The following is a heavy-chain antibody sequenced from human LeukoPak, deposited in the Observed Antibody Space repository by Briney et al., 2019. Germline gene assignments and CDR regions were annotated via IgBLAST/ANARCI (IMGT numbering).Heavy chain of an antibody. D-gene: IGHD2-8*01. J-gene: IGHJ1*01. CDR1: GGSISSSSYY. V-gene: IGHV4-39*07. Sequence: SETLSLTCTVSGGSISSSSYYWGWIRQPPGKGLEWIGSIYYSGSTYYNPSLKSRVTISVDTSKNQFSLKLSSVTAADTAVYYCARVTMVYAKGASEYFQHWGQGTLVTVSS. CDR2: IYYSGST. CDR3: ARVTMVYAKGASEYFQH.